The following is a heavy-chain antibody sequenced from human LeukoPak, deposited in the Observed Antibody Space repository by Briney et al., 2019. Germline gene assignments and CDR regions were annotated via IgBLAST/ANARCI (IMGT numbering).Heavy chain of an antibody. V-gene: IGHV3-23*01. CDR1: GFTFSSYA. CDR2: ISGSGGST. Sequence: GGSLRLSCAASGFTFSSYAMSWVRQAPGKGLEWVSAISGSGGSTYYADSVKGRFTISRDNSKNTLYLQMNSLRAEDKAVYYCAKERRYFDWLLSSSALHYWGQGTLVTVSS. CDR3: AKERRYFDWLLSSSALHY. J-gene: IGHJ4*02. D-gene: IGHD3-9*01.